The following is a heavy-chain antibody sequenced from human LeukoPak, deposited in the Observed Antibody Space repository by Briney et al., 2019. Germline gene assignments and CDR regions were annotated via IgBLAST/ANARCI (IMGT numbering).Heavy chain of an antibody. V-gene: IGHV3-53*04. CDR2: IYSGGGT. D-gene: IGHD4-17*01. CDR3: ARGGDYGDYFDY. J-gene: IGHJ4*02. CDR1: GFTVSNKY. Sequence: GGSLRLSCAASGFTVSNKYMSWVRQAPGKGLEWVSIIYSGGGTYYADSVKGRFTISRHNSKNTLYLQMNSLRAEDTAVYYCARGGDYGDYFDYWGQGTLVTVSS.